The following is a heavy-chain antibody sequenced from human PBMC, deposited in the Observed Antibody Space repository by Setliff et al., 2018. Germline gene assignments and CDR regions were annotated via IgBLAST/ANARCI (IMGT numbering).Heavy chain of an antibody. V-gene: IGHV3-21*01. Sequence: PGESLKISCAASGFTFSSYSMNWVRQAPGKGLEWVSSISSSSSYIYYADSVKGRFTISRDNAKNSLYLQMNSLRAEDTAVYYCARATLTIFGVVTPFDYWGQGTLVTVSS. J-gene: IGHJ4*02. CDR2: ISSSSSYI. CDR1: GFTFSSYS. CDR3: ARATLTIFGVVTPFDY. D-gene: IGHD3-3*01.